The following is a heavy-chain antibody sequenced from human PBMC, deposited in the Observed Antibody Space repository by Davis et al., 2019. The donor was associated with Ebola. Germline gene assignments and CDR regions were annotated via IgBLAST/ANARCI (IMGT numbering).Heavy chain of an antibody. CDR3: ARGGYCSSTSCYSLDY. V-gene: IGHV1-18*01. Sequence: AASVKVSCKASGYTFTSYGISWVRQAPGQGLEWMGWISAYNGNTNYAQKLQGRVTMTTDTSTSTAYMELSSLRSEDTAVYYCARGGYCSSTSCYSLDYWGQGTLVTVSS. J-gene: IGHJ4*02. D-gene: IGHD2-2*02. CDR1: GYTFTSYG. CDR2: ISAYNGNT.